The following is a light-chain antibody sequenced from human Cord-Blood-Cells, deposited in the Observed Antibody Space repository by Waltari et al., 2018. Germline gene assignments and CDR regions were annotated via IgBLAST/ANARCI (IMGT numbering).Light chain of an antibody. V-gene: IGLV6-57*01. CDR3: QSDDSSNGV. CDR1: SGSIASNY. CDR2: EAN. J-gene: IGLJ2*01. Sequence: NFMLTQPHSVSESPGKTVPIPCPRSSGSIASNYVQWYPQRPGSSPTTVIYEANQIPSGVPYRFSGSIDSSSNSASLTISGLKTEDEADYYGQSDDSSNGVFGGWTKLTVL.